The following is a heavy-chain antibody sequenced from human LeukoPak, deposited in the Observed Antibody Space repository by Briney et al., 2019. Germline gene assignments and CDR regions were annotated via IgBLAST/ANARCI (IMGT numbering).Heavy chain of an antibody. V-gene: IGHV3-74*01. J-gene: IGHJ3*02. CDR2: INRDGSST. D-gene: IGHD3/OR15-3a*01. CDR1: GFTFSNFW. Sequence: GGSLRLSCAASGFTFSNFWMHWARQTPGKGLVWVSRINRDGSSTNYVDSVKGRFTISRDNAKNTLYLQMNSLRDEDTAVYYCAKDGPEGKRVFDIWGQGTMVTVSS. CDR3: AKDGPEGKRVFDI.